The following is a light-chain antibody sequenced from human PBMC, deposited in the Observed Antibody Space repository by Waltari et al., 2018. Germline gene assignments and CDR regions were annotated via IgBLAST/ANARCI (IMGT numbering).Light chain of an antibody. CDR2: GAS. V-gene: IGKV3-15*01. CDR3: QQYNNWPLT. CDR1: QSVTNN. Sequence: EKIMTQSPATLSLSPGERATLSCRASQSVTNNLAWYQQKPGQAPRLLIYGASTRATSIPARISGSGSGTEFTLTISSLQSEDFAFYYCQQYNNWPLTFGGGTKVEIK. J-gene: IGKJ4*01.